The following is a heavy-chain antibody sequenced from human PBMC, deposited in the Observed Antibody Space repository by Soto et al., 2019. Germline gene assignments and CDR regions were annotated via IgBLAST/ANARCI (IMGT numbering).Heavy chain of an antibody. Sequence: GGSLRLSCAASGFTFSSYSMNWVRQAPGKGLEWVSYISSSSSTIYYADSVKGRFTISRDNAKNSLYLQMNSLRAEDTAVYYCARFDSGYDYIYWGQGTLVTVSS. CDR3: ARFDSGYDYIY. J-gene: IGHJ4*02. CDR1: GFTFSSYS. D-gene: IGHD5-12*01. CDR2: ISSSSSTI. V-gene: IGHV3-48*01.